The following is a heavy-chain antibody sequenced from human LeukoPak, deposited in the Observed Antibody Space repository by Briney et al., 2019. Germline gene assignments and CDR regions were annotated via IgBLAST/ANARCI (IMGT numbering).Heavy chain of an antibody. Sequence: GGSLRLSCVASGFTLSNYWMSWVRQAPGKGLEWVANIKPDGSERYYVDSVKGRFTISRDNAKHSLFLQMNSLAAEDTAVYYCARDQYDTWSRRGNFDSWGQGTLVIVSS. J-gene: IGHJ4*02. CDR2: IKPDGSER. D-gene: IGHD3/OR15-3a*01. CDR3: ARDQYDTWSRRGNFDS. CDR1: GFTLSNYW. V-gene: IGHV3-7*03.